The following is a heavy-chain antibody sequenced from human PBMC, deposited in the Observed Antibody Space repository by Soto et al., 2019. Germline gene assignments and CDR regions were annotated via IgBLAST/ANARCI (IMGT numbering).Heavy chain of an antibody. D-gene: IGHD2-15*01. J-gene: IGHJ4*02. Sequence: PGGSLRLSCAASGFTFSDYYMSWIRQAPGKGLEWVSYISSSGSTIYYADSVKGRFTISRDNAKNSLYLQMTNMDPVDTATYYCARINIPHFTGYCSGGSCYGFGYWGQGTLVTVSS. CDR1: GFTFSDYY. CDR2: ISSSGSTI. CDR3: ARINIPHFTGYCSGGSCYGFGY. V-gene: IGHV3-11*01.